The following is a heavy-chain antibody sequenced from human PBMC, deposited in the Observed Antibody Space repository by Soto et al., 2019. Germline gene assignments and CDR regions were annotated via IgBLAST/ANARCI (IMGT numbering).Heavy chain of an antibody. V-gene: IGHV3-30*18. CDR3: AKAQSNPNYYYYGMDV. J-gene: IGHJ6*02. CDR2: ISYDGSNK. CDR1: GFTFSSYG. Sequence: SLRLSCAASGFTFSSYGMHWVRQAPGKGLEWVAVISYDGSNKYYADSVKGRFTISRDNSKNTLYLQMNSLRAEDTAVYYCAKAQSNPNYYYYGMDVWGQGTKVTVSS.